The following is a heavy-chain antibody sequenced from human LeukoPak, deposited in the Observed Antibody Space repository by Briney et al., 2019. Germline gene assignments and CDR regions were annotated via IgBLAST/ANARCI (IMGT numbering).Heavy chain of an antibody. V-gene: IGHV1-69*04. J-gene: IGHJ6*02. CDR2: IIPILGIA. CDR3: ARGSAGYSYDFYYYGMDV. Sequence: SVKVSCKASGYTFTSYGISWVRQAPGQGLEWMGRIIPILGIANYAQKFQGRVTITADKSTSTAYMELSSLRSEDTAVYYCARGSAGYSYDFYYYGMDVWGQGTTVTVSS. CDR1: GYTFTSYG. D-gene: IGHD5-18*01.